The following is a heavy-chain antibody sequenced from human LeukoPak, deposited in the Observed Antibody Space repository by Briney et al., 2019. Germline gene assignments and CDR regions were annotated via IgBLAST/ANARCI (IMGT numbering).Heavy chain of an antibody. CDR3: ARHRRRDFSSQDAFDI. D-gene: IGHD2-2*01. J-gene: IGHJ3*02. V-gene: IGHV4-59*08. CDR1: GGSVSSYY. Sequence: SETLSLTCTVSGGSVSSYYRSWIRQPPGKGLEWIGYIYYSGSTNYNPSLKSRVTISVDTSKNQFSLKLSSVTAADTAVYYCARHRRRDFSSQDAFDIWGQGTMVTVSS. CDR2: IYYSGST.